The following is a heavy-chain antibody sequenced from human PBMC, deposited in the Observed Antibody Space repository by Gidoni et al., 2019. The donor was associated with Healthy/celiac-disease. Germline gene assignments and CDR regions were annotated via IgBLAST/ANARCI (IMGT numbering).Heavy chain of an antibody. Sequence: QVQLVASGGGVVQPGRSLRLSCAASGFPFSSYGMHWVRQAPGKGLGWVAVIWYDGSNKYYADSAKGRFTISRDNSKNTLYLQMNSLRAEDTAVYYCARVRKVQGAIYYYYYGMDVWGQGTTVTVSS. D-gene: IGHD3-10*01. CDR3: ARVRKVQGAIYYYYYGMDV. CDR2: IWYDGSNK. J-gene: IGHJ6*02. CDR1: GFPFSSYG. V-gene: IGHV3-33*01.